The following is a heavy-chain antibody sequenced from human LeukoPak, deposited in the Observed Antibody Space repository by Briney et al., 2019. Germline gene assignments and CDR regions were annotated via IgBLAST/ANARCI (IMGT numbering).Heavy chain of an antibody. Sequence: GGSLRLSCAASGFTVSTNYMSWVRQAPGKGLEWVSVIYSGGSTYYVDSVKGRFTISRDNSKNTLYLQMNSLRAEDTAVYYCARVVGATRAYTFDIWGQGTMVTVSS. CDR3: ARVVGATRAYTFDI. J-gene: IGHJ3*02. V-gene: IGHV3-66*01. D-gene: IGHD1-26*01. CDR2: IYSGGST. CDR1: GFTVSTNY.